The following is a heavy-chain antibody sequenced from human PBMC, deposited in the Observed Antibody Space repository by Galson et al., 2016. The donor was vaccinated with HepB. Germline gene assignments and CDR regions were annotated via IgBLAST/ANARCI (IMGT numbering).Heavy chain of an antibody. CDR2: IFYNGIS. D-gene: IGHD4-11*01. Sequence: TLSLTCTVSGGSINSGGCYWTWIRQHPGKGLEWIGYIFYNGISYYTPSLKSRLTISLDTSTNQFSLKLNSVTAADTAVYYCARVVYSTFERKYYGMAVWGLGTTVTVSS. V-gene: IGHV4-31*03. CDR1: GGSINSGGCY. J-gene: IGHJ6*02. CDR3: ARVVYSTFERKYYGMAV.